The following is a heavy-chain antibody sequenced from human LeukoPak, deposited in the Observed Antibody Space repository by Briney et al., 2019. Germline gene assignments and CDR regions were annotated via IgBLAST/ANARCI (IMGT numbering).Heavy chain of an antibody. CDR1: GYTFTSYD. CDR3: ARGTQSDAAGYNWFDP. Sequence: ASVKVSCKASGYTFTSYDMHWVRQAPGQGLEWMGIINPSGGSTSYAQKFQGRVTMTRDTSTSTVYMELSSLRSEDTAVYYCARGTQSDAAGYNWFDPWGQGTLVTVSS. V-gene: IGHV1-46*01. J-gene: IGHJ5*02. D-gene: IGHD6-19*01. CDR2: INPSGGST.